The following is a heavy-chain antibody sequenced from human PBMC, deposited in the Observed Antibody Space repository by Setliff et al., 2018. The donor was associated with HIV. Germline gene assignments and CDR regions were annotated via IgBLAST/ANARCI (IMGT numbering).Heavy chain of an antibody. Sequence: SLKISCQGSGYNFVDYSIAWVRQVPGKGLEWMGIIYPVDSETRHSPSFQGQVTISADKSINTAYLQWTTLKASDSAMYYCARPRGNDYAGSGFGNWGQGTLVTVSS. CDR2: IYPVDSET. CDR1: GYNFVDYS. V-gene: IGHV5-51*01. CDR3: ARPRGNDYAGSGFGN. D-gene: IGHD2-2*01. J-gene: IGHJ4*02.